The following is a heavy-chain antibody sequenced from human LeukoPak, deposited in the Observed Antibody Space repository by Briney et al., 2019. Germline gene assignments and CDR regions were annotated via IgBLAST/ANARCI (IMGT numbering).Heavy chain of an antibody. J-gene: IGHJ4*02. CDR2: IYTTGGT. CDR3: ARRIAVAGKAGFDY. D-gene: IGHD6-19*01. V-gene: IGHV4-4*07. CDR1: GGSLSSYY. Sequence: PSETLSLTCTVSGGSLSSYYWTWIRQPAGKGLEWIGRIYTTGGTNYNPSLNSRVTMSVDTSKNQFSLKLSSVTAADTAVYYCARRIAVAGKAGFDYWGQGTLVTVSS.